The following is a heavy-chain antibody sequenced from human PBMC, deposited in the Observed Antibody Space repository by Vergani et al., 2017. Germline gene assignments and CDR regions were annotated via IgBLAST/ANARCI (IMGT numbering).Heavy chain of an antibody. J-gene: IGHJ4*02. D-gene: IGHD1-26*01. Sequence: QVQLVQSGAEVKKPGASVKVSCKASGYTFTSYAMHWVRQAPGQRLEWMGWINAGNGNTKYSQKFQGRVTITRDTSASTAYMELSSLRSEDTAVYYCASGIVVGATQDYFDYWGQGTLVTVSS. V-gene: IGHV1-3*01. CDR2: INAGNGNT. CDR1: GYTFTSYA. CDR3: ASGIVVGATQDYFDY.